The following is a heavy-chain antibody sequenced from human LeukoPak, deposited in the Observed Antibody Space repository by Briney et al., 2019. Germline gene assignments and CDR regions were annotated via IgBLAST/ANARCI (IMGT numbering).Heavy chain of an antibody. J-gene: IGHJ6*02. CDR3: AREVALTGPHPTYYYYYGMDV. CDR1: GYTFTSYG. V-gene: IGHV1-18*01. CDR2: IGAYNGNT. Sequence: ASVKVSCKASGYTFTSYGISWVRQAPGQGLEWMGWIGAYNGNTNYAQKLQGRVTMTTDTSTSTACMELRSLRSDDTAVYYCAREVALTGPHPTYYYYYGMDVWGQGTTVTVSS. D-gene: IGHD3-9*01.